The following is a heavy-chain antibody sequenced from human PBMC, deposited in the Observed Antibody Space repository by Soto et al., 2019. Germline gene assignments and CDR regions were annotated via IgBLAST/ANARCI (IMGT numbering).Heavy chain of an antibody. CDR1: GYTFTGYY. D-gene: IGHD3-22*01. CDR2: INPNSGGT. J-gene: IGHJ5*02. Sequence: GASVKVSCKASGYTFTGYYMHWVRQAPGQGLEWMGWINPNSGGTNYAQKFQGRATMTRDTSISTAYMELSRLRSDDTAVYYCARDWDSYNWFDPWGQGTLVTVSS. CDR3: ARDWDSYNWFDP. V-gene: IGHV1-2*02.